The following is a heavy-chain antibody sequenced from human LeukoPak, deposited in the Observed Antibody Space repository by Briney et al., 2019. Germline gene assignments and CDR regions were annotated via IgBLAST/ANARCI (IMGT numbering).Heavy chain of an antibody. Sequence: PGGSLRLSCAASGFTFSSNSMNWVRQAPGKGLEWVSYISSSSSTIYYADSVKGRFTISRDNAKNSLYLQMNSLRDEDTAVYYCARDLGYCGAISCGLGYWGQGTLVTVSS. CDR1: GFTFSSNS. V-gene: IGHV3-48*02. CDR2: ISSSSSTI. D-gene: IGHD2-15*01. J-gene: IGHJ4*02. CDR3: ARDLGYCGAISCGLGY.